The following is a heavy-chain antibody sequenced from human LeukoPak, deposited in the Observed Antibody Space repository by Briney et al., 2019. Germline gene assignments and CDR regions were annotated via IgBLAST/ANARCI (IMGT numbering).Heavy chain of an antibody. CDR1: GFTFSSYW. CDR3: ARDLPFFGYNDNWFDP. Sequence: QSGGSLRLSCAASGFTFSSYWMSWVRQAPGKGLEWVANIKQDGSEKYYVDSVKGRFTISRDNAKNSLYLQMNSLRAEDTAVYYCARDLPFFGYNDNWFDPWGQGTLVTVSS. D-gene: IGHD5-18*01. CDR2: IKQDGSEK. J-gene: IGHJ5*02. V-gene: IGHV3-7*03.